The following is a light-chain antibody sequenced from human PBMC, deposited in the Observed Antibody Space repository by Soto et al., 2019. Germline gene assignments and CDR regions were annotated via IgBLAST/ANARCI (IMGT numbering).Light chain of an antibody. J-gene: IGLJ1*01. CDR3: FSYTSSGTYV. CDR1: SGDVGNYKY. CDR2: EVS. Sequence: VLTQPASVYGCPGHSIIISRTGTSGDVGNYKYVSWYQQHPGKAPKLRIYEVSKRPSGVSNRFSGSKSGNTASLTISGLQAEDETDYYCFSYTSSGTYVFGTGTKVTVL. V-gene: IGLV2-14*01.